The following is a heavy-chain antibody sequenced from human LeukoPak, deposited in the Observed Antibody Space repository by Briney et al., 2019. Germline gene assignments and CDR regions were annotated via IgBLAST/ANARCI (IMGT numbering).Heavy chain of an antibody. D-gene: IGHD3-22*01. CDR1: GGTFSSYA. Sequence: GASVKVSCKASGGTFSSYAISWVRQAPGQGLEWMGRIIPILGIANYAQKFQGRVTITADKSTSTAYMELSSLRSEDTAVYYCARDSFDSGYYFDVDYWGQGTLVTVSS. CDR2: IIPILGIA. CDR3: ARDSFDSGYYFDVDY. V-gene: IGHV1-69*04. J-gene: IGHJ4*02.